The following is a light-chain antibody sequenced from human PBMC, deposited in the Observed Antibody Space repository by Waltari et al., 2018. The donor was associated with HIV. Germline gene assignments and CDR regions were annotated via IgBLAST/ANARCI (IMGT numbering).Light chain of an antibody. CDR3: SSSDDSLRQYV. Sequence: QSVLTQPPSASGTPGQTVTLSCSGRNSNIRHHYVNWYQQFSGMPPKPLIFRNDQRPSGVPDRFSGSKSGTSASLAVSGLRSEDEADYFCSSSDDSLRQYVFGGGTRLTV. CDR1: NSNIRHHY. V-gene: IGLV1-47*01. J-gene: IGLJ6*01. CDR2: RND.